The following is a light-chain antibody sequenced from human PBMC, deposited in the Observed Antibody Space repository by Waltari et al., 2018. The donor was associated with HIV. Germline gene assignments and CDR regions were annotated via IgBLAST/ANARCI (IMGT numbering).Light chain of an antibody. CDR3: SSYAGSNVI. CDR2: EVS. J-gene: IGLJ2*01. Sequence: QSALTQPPSASGSPGQSVTISCTGTSRDVGGYNYVSWYQQHPDKAPKLMIYEVSKRPSGVPDRFSGSKSGNTASLTVSGLQAEDGADYYCSSYAGSNVIFGGGTKLTVL. CDR1: SRDVGGYNY. V-gene: IGLV2-8*01.